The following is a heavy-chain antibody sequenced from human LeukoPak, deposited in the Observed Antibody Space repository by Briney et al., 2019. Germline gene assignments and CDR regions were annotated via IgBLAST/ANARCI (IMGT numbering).Heavy chain of an antibody. Sequence: PSETLSLTCTVSGGSITSSSYYWGWLRQPPGTGLEWIGSFDSSENTYFNPSLKSRAIISVDTSRNQFSLRLNSVTAADTAVYYCAKHSLGPLGKRYYYMDVWGKGTTVTVSS. V-gene: IGHV4-39*01. J-gene: IGHJ6*03. CDR1: GGSITSSSYY. D-gene: IGHD1-1*01. CDR3: AKHSLGPLGKRYYYMDV. CDR2: FDSSENT.